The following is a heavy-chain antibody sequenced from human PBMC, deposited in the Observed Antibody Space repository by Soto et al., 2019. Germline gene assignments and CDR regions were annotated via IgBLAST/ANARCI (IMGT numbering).Heavy chain of an antibody. CDR1: GGSISSYY. CDR3: ARVTMVRGVAGFDP. CDR2: IYYSGST. Sequence: SETLSLTCTVSGGSISSYYWSWIRQPPGKGLEWIGYIYYSGSTNYNPSPKSRVTISVDRSKNQFSLKLSSVTAADTAVYYCARVTMVRGVAGFDPWGQGTLVTVSS. V-gene: IGHV4-59*12. D-gene: IGHD3-10*01. J-gene: IGHJ5*02.